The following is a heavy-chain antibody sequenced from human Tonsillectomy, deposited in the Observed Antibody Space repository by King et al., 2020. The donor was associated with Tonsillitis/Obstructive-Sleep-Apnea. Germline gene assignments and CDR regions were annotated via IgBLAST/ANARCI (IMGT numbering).Heavy chain of an antibody. CDR3: ARDLGNDSGYRYNYYYGMDV. CDR1: GFTFSSYA. CDR2: ISHDGTNK. J-gene: IGHJ6*02. V-gene: IGHV3-30*04. Sequence: VQLVESGGGVVQPGRSLRLSCAASGFTFSSYAMHWVRQAPGKGLEWVAVISHDGTNKYYGDSVKGRITISRDNSKNTLNLQMNSLRPDDTAVYYCARDLGNDSGYRYNYYYGMDVWGQGTTVTVSS. D-gene: IGHD1-1*01.